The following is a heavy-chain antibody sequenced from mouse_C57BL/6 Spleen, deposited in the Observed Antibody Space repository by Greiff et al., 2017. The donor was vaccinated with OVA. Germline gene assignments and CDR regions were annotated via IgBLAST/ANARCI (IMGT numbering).Heavy chain of an antibody. CDR2: LYPRSGNT. Sequence: QVQLQQSGAELARPGASVKLSCKASGYTFTSYGISWVKQRTGQGLEWIGELYPRSGNTYYNEKFKGQATLTADKSSSTAYMELRSLTSEDAAVYFCARDYGSSYGVCFADWGQGTLVTVSA. V-gene: IGHV1-81*01. J-gene: IGHJ3*01. CDR1: GYTFTSYG. CDR3: ARDYGSSYGVCFAD. D-gene: IGHD1-1*01.